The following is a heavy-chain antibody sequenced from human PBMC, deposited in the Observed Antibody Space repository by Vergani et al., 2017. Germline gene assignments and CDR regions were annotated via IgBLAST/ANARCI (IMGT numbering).Heavy chain of an antibody. Sequence: QVQLQQWGAGLLKPSETLSLTCAVYGGSFSGYYWSWIRQPPGKGLEWIGEINHSGSTNYNPSLKSRVTISVDTSKNQFSLKLSSVTAADTAVYYCAAGGAGYYFDYWGQGTLVTVSS. D-gene: IGHD3-10*01. CDR1: GGSFSGYY. V-gene: IGHV4-34*01. CDR2: INHSGST. J-gene: IGHJ4*02. CDR3: AAGGAGYYFDY.